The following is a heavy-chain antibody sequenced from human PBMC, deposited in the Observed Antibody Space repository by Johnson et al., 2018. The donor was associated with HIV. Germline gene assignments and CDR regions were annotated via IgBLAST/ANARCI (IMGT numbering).Heavy chain of an antibody. Sequence: VQLVESGGGLVKPGGSLRLSCAASGFTVSTNYMIWVRQAPGKGLQLVSIIYTTGSTYYADSVKGRFTISRDNSKNTLYLQMNSLRAEDTAVYYCAKDREVATCGNAFDIWGQGTMVTVSS. D-gene: IGHD5-12*01. CDR1: GFTVSTNY. CDR3: AKDREVATCGNAFDI. J-gene: IGHJ3*02. CDR2: IYTTGST. V-gene: IGHV3-66*01.